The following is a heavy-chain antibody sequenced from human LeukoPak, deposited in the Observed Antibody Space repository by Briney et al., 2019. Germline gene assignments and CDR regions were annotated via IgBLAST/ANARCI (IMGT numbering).Heavy chain of an antibody. CDR1: GFTFSSYS. J-gene: IGHJ3*02. CDR3: ARDEYNWNVDAFDI. CDR2: ISSSSSTI. D-gene: IGHD1-20*01. Sequence: GGSLRLSCAASGFTFSSYSMNWVRQAPGKGLEWVSYISSSSSTIYYADSVKGRFTISRDNGKNSLYLQMNSLRAEDTAVYYCARDEYNWNVDAFDIWGQGTVVTVSS. V-gene: IGHV3-48*01.